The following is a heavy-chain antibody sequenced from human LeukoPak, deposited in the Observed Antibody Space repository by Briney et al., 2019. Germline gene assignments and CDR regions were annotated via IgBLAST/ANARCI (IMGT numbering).Heavy chain of an antibody. CDR1: GFTFSSYG. CDR3: AKGKPRDYFDY. Sequence: PGGSMRLSCAASGFTFSSYGMHWVRQAPGKGLEWVAVISYDGSNKYYADSVKGRFTISRDNSKNTLYLQMNSLRAEDTAVYYCAKGKPRDYFDYWGQGTLVTVSS. D-gene: IGHD4-23*01. CDR2: ISYDGSNK. J-gene: IGHJ4*02. V-gene: IGHV3-30*18.